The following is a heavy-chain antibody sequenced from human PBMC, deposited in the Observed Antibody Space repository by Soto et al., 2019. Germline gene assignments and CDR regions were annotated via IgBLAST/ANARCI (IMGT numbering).Heavy chain of an antibody. CDR1: GGSISSSAYY. D-gene: IGHD2-2*01. CDR3: AQCPYQLLGASAFDI. Sequence: QVQLQESGPGLVKPSQTLSLTCTVSGGSISSSAYYWGWIRQHPGEGLEWIGYIYYSGSTYYNPYLKSRVTISVDTSKNQFSLRLTSVTAADTAVYYCAQCPYQLLGASAFDIWGQGTMVTVSS. J-gene: IGHJ3*02. V-gene: IGHV4-31*03. CDR2: IYYSGST.